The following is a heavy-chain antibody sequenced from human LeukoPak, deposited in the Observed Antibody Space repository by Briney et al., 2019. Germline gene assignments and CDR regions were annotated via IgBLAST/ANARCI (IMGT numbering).Heavy chain of an antibody. J-gene: IGHJ4*02. CDR1: GFSFSNYG. CDR3: AKDLQHLVRTLSFDY. CDR2: ISFDGSIE. D-gene: IGHD6-13*01. Sequence: GGSLRLSCAASGFSFSNYGMHWVRQSPGKGLEWVAVISFDGSIEYYADSVKGRFNISRDDSTNTLYLQMNSLRPEDTALYYRAKDLQHLVRTLSFDYWGQGTLVTVSS. V-gene: IGHV3-30*18.